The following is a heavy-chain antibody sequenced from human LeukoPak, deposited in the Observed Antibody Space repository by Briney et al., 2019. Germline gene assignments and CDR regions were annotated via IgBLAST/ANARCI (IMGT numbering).Heavy chain of an antibody. CDR3: ARVTYGSGTYGAFDY. J-gene: IGHJ4*02. CDR2: ISSSGGSR. CDR1: GFTFSNYG. D-gene: IGHD3-10*01. Sequence: GGTLRLSCAASGFTFSNYGMSWVRQAPGKGLEWVSSISSSGGSRYHADSVRGRFTISRDNSKNTLFLQMNSLRAEDTAVYYCARVTYGSGTYGAFDYWGQGTLVTVSS. V-gene: IGHV3-23*01.